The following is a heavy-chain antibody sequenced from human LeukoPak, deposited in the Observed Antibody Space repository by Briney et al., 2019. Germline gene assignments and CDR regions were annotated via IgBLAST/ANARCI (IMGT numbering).Heavy chain of an antibody. CDR1: GFTFDDYA. D-gene: IGHD6-13*01. CDR3: ARSSWSFAEYFQH. V-gene: IGHV3-9*01. Sequence: GRSLRLSCAASGFTFDDYAMHWVRQAPGKGLEWVSGISWNSGSIGYADSVKGRFTISRDNAKNSLYLQMNSLRAEDTALYYCARSSWSFAEYFQHWGQGTLVTVSS. J-gene: IGHJ1*01. CDR2: ISWNSGSI.